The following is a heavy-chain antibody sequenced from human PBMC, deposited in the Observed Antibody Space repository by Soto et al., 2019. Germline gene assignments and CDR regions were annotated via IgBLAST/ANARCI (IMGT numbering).Heavy chain of an antibody. CDR2: ISADNGNT. D-gene: IGHD5-18*01. J-gene: IGHJ6*02. CDR1: GYTFTSYG. CDR3: ARCIQQDYYYGMDV. V-gene: IGHV1-18*01. Sequence: ASVKVSCKASGYTFTSYGISWVRQAPGQGLEWMGWISADNGNTRYAQKLRGRVTMTTDTSTSTVYMELRNLRSDDTAVYYCARCIQQDYYYGMDVWGQGTTVTVSS.